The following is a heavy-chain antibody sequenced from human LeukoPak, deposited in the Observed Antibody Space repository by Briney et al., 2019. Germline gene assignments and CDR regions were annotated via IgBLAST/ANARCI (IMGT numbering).Heavy chain of an antibody. V-gene: IGHV4-39*01. D-gene: IGHD6-13*01. CDR1: GGSISSSSYY. CDR2: IYYSGST. J-gene: IGHJ5*02. CDR3: ARTPVGAAAGIGWFDP. Sequence: PSETLSLTCTVSGGSISSSSYYWRWIRQPPGKGLEWIGSIYYSGSTYYNPSLKSRVTIYVDTSKNQFSLKLSSVTAADTAVYYCARTPVGAAAGIGWFDPWGQGTLVTVSS.